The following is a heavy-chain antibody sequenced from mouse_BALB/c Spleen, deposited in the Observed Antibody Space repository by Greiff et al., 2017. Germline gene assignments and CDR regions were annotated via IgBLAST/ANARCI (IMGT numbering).Heavy chain of an antibody. CDR2: ISSGGGST. CDR1: GFAFSSYD. J-gene: IGHJ3*01. D-gene: IGHD2-14*01. Sequence: EVKVVESGGGLVKPGGSLKLSCAASGFAFSSYDMSWVRQTPEKRLEWVAYISSGGGSTYYPDTVKGRFTISRDNAKNTLYLQMSSLKSEDTAMYYCARQGYYRYDSAWFAYWGQGTLVTVSA. V-gene: IGHV5-12-1*01. CDR3: ARQGYYRYDSAWFAY.